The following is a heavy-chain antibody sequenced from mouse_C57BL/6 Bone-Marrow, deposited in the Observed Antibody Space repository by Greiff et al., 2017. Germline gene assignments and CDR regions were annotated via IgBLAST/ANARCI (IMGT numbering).Heavy chain of an antibody. CDR2: ISSGGSYT. D-gene: IGHD5-1-1*01. V-gene: IGHV5-6*01. CDR3: ARRKYMDY. CDR1: GFTFSSYG. J-gene: IGHJ4*01. Sequence: EVQLVESGGDLVKPGGSLKLSCAASGFTFSSYGMSWVRQTPDKRLEWVATISSGGSYTYYPDSVKGRFTITRDNAKNTLYLQMSSLKSEDTAMYYSARRKYMDYWGQGTSVTVSS.